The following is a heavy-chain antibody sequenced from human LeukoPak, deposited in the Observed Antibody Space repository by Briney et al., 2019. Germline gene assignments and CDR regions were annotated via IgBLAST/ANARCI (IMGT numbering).Heavy chain of an antibody. J-gene: IGHJ4*02. Sequence: GESLKISCKGSGYSFTSYWIGWVRQMPGKGLEWMGVIYPGDSDTTYSPSFQGQVTISADKSITTAYLQWSSLKASDTAMYYCERRTDYHFDYWGQGTLVTVSS. CDR2: IYPGDSDT. CDR3: ERRTDYHFDY. D-gene: IGHD4-11*01. V-gene: IGHV5-51*01. CDR1: GYSFTSYW.